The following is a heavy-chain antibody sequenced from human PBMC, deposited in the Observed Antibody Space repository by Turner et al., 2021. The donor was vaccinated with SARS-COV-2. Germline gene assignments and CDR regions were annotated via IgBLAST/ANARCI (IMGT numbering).Heavy chain of an antibody. J-gene: IGHJ4*02. CDR3: AHSEVSGFAEANFDY. D-gene: IGHD3-10*01. CDR1: GFSLSTSGVG. V-gene: IGHV2-5*01. Sequence: QITLKEPGPPLVKPTQTLTLTCTFSGFSLSTSGVGVGWLRQPPGKALEWLALIYWNDGKRYSPALKSRLTITKETSKNQVVLTMTNMDPVDKATYYCAHSEVSGFAEANFDYWGQGTLVTVSS. CDR2: IYWNDGK.